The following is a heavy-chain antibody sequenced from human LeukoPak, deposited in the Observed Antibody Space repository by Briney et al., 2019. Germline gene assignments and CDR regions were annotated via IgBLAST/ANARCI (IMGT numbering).Heavy chain of an antibody. V-gene: IGHV4-34*01. Sequence: SETLSLTCAVYGGSFSGYYWSWIRQPPGKGLEWIGEINHSGSTNYNPSLKSRVTISVDTSENQFSLKLSSVTAADTAVYYCARLSPYYYYGMDVWGQGTTVTVSS. D-gene: IGHD2/OR15-2a*01. CDR2: INHSGST. CDR3: ARLSPYYYYGMDV. J-gene: IGHJ6*02. CDR1: GGSFSGYY.